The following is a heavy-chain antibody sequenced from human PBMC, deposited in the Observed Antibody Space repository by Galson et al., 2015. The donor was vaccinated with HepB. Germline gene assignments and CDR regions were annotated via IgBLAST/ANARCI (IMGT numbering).Heavy chain of an antibody. J-gene: IGHJ4*02. CDR3: ATAYRCSGGRCDSLGDY. CDR1: GFTFSSYA. V-gene: IGHV3-23*01. CDR2: ISGSGYTT. D-gene: IGHD2-15*01. Sequence: SLRLSCAASGFTFSSYAMSWVRQAPGTGLEWVSAISGSGYTTYYGDSAEGRFTISRDNSKNTLYLQMNSLRAEDTAIYYCATAYRCSGGRCDSLGDYWGQGTLVTVSS.